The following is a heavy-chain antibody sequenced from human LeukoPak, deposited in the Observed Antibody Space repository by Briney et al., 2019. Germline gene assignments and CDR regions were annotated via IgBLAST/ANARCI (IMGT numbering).Heavy chain of an antibody. J-gene: IGHJ6*02. V-gene: IGHV1-8*01. CDR3: ARGGLLWFEYGMDV. D-gene: IGHD3-10*01. CDR2: MNPNSGNT. CDR1: GYTFTSYV. Sequence: GASVTVSCKASGYTFTSYVFNWVRQPTGQGLEWMGGMNPNSGNTGNAQKFQGRVTMTRNTSISTAYMELSSLRSEDTAVYYCARGGLLWFEYGMDVWGQGTTVTVSS.